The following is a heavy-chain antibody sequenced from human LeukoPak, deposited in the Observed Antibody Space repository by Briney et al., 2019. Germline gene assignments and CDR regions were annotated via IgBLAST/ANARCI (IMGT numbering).Heavy chain of an antibody. CDR2: INAGNGNT. V-gene: IGHV1-3*03. CDR3: ASQPGEAVAGTLNWYFDL. J-gene: IGHJ2*01. Sequence: ASVKVSCKASGYTFTSYAMHWVRQAPGQRLEWMGWINAGNGNTKYSQEFQGRVTITRDTSASTAYMELSSLRSEDMAVYYCASQPGEAVAGTLNWYFDLWGRGTLVTVSS. D-gene: IGHD6-19*01. CDR1: GYTFTSYA.